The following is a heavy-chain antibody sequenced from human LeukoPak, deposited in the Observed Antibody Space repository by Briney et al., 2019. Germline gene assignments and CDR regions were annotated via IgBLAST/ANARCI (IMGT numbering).Heavy chain of an antibody. J-gene: IGHJ1*01. V-gene: IGHV3-66*02. CDR2: FNNGDST. CDR3: ARDSYFQQ. Sequence: GGSLRLSCAASGFTVSINYMSWVRQAPGKGLEWLSGFNNGDSTNYSNSLKGRLTIFRKHCKNTLYLKMNSVRVEDRAVYYCARDSYFQQWGQGTMVIV. CDR1: GFTVSINY. D-gene: IGHD2-21*01.